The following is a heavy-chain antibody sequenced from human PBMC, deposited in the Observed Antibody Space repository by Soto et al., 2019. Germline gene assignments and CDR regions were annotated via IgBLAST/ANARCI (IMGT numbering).Heavy chain of an antibody. J-gene: IGHJ4*02. D-gene: IGHD2-15*01. Sequence: GGSLRLSCAASGFTFSSYAMSWVRQAPGKGLEWVSAISGSGGSTYYADSVKGRFTISRDNSKNTLYLQMNSLRAEDTAVYYCAALGGVVVAFDYWGQGTLVTVSS. CDR2: ISGSGGST. CDR3: AALGGVVVAFDY. V-gene: IGHV3-23*01. CDR1: GFTFSSYA.